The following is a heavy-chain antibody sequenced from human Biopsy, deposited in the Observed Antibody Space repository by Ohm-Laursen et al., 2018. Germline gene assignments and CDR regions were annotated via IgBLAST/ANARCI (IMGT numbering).Heavy chain of an antibody. D-gene: IGHD4-11*01. J-gene: IGHJ6*02. CDR2: IYYSVMT. CDR3: ARDSGILNYGNFKYYHYCGMDV. V-gene: IGHV4-59*02. CDR1: GDSVTKYY. Sequence: SETLSLTCIVSGDSVTKYYWSWIRQPPGKGLEWIGHIYYSVMTNYNPSLQSRVSISVDTSRNQVSLTLSSVTAADTAVYYCARDSGILNYGNFKYYHYCGMDVWGQGTKVTVSS.